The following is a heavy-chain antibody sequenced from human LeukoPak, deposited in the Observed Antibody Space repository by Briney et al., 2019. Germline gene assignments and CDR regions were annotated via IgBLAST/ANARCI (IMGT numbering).Heavy chain of an antibody. CDR3: ARVSAAAAGFYFGY. J-gene: IGHJ4*02. D-gene: IGHD6-13*01. Sequence: PSETLSLTCTVSGGSISSSSHYWGWIRQPPGKGLEWIGSIYYSGSTYYNPSLKSRVTISVDTSKNQFSLKLSSVTAADTAVYYCARVSAAAAGFYFGYWGQGTLVTVSS. V-gene: IGHV4-39*07. CDR2: IYYSGST. CDR1: GGSISSSSHY.